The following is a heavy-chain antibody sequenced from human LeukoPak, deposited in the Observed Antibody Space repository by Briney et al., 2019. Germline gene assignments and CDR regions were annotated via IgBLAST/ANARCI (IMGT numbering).Heavy chain of an antibody. Sequence: SETLSLTCTVSGGSISITSYYWGWIRQPPGKGMEWIGSMYSSGSTYYNPSLKSRVTISVDTSKNQFSLKLSSVTAADTAVYYCARGPPDCSSTSCYAFDAFDIWGQGTMVTVSS. J-gene: IGHJ3*02. D-gene: IGHD2-2*01. V-gene: IGHV4-39*07. CDR2: MYSSGST. CDR3: ARGPPDCSSTSCYAFDAFDI. CDR1: GGSISITSYY.